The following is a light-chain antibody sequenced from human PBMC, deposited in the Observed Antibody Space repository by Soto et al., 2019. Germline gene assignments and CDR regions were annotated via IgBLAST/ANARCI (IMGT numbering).Light chain of an antibody. CDR1: QGMSNG. J-gene: IGKJ2*01. V-gene: IGKV1-6*01. CDR3: LEDYNYLHT. CDR2: TSS. Sequence: AIQMTQSPSSLSASVGDRVTIACRASQGMSNGLAWYPQNPGKAAKRLIYTSSSLQSGAPSRLSGSGSGTEFTHTISSRKTGDFATSYCLEDYNYLHTFGQGNKLEI.